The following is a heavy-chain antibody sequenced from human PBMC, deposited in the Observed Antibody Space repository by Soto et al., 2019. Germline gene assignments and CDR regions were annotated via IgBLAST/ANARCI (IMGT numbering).Heavy chain of an antibody. V-gene: IGHV4-34*01. D-gene: IGHD3-10*01. J-gene: IGHJ6*02. CDR3: ARKSWWRYYGSGSYYNPADYYYGMDV. Sequence: SDTLSLTCAVYGGSFSGYYWSWIRQPPGKGLEWIGEINHSGSTNYNPSLKSRVTISVDTSKNQFSLKLSSVTAADTAVYYCARKSWWRYYGSGSYYNPADYYYGMDVWGQGTTVT. CDR2: INHSGST. CDR1: GGSFSGYY.